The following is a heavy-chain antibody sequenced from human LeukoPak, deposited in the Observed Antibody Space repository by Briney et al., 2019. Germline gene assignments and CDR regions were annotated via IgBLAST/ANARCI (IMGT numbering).Heavy chain of an antibody. Sequence: RPSLCLSCAVSGFILSNFGMHWVRPAPGKGREWVAVIAYDGRNKYYGDAVRGRFTISRDNSKNTLHLQMSSLRAEDTAMYFCAKDETRTTREPGGPFDYWGQGILVTVSS. J-gene: IGHJ4*02. V-gene: IGHV3-30*18. CDR2: IAYDGRNK. CDR1: GFILSNFG. D-gene: IGHD1-1*01. CDR3: AKDETRTTREPGGPFDY.